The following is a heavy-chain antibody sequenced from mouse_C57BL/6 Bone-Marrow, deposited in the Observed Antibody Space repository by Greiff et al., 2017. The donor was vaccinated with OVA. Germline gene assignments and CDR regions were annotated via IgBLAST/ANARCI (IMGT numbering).Heavy chain of an antibody. Sequence: QVQLQQSGAELVRPGASVTLSCKASGYTFTDYEMHWVKQTPVHGLEWIGAIDPETGGTAYNQKFKCKAILTADKSSSTAYMELRSLTSEDSAVYYCTNGNFLYWYFDVWGTGTTVTVSS. J-gene: IGHJ1*03. V-gene: IGHV1-15*01. CDR3: TNGNFLYWYFDV. CDR1: GYTFTDYE. CDR2: IDPETGGT. D-gene: IGHD2-1*01.